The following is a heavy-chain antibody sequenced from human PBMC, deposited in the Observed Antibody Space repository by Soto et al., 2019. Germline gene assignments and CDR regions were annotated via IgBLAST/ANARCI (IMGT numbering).Heavy chain of an antibody. V-gene: IGHV4-4*07. J-gene: IGHJ4*02. CDR2: VYTSGST. CDR3: ARDSSGHYYLFDY. D-gene: IGHD1-26*01. CDR1: GGSISSNY. Sequence: SETLSLTCTVSGGSISSNYWTWIRQPAGKGLEWIGRVYTSGSTNYNPSLKSRVTMSVDTSKSQFFLKLSSVTAADTAIYYCARDSSGHYYLFDYWGQGTLVTVSS.